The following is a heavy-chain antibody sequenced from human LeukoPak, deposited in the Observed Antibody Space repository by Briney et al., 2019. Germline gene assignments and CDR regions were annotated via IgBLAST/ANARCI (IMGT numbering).Heavy chain of an antibody. J-gene: IGHJ4*02. V-gene: IGHV3-30*02. CDR3: AKDSNWAFDY. CDR1: GFTFSRYG. CDR2: IRKDGSDK. D-gene: IGHD7-27*01. Sequence: GGSLRLSCGASGFTFSRYGMHWLRQAPGKGLEWVTYIRKDGSDKYYADSVKGRFTISRDSSKNMVYLQMNSLRAEDTAVYYCAKDSNWAFDYWGQGTLVSVSS.